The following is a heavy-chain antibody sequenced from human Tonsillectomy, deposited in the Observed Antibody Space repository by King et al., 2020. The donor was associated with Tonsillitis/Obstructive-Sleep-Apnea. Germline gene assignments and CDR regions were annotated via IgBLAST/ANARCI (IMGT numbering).Heavy chain of an antibody. V-gene: IGHV3-30*01. CDR1: GFTFSSYA. D-gene: IGHD4-17*01. CDR2: ISYDGSNK. Sequence: VQLVESGGGVVQPGRSLRLSCAASGFTFSSYAMHWVRQAPGKGLEWVAVISYDGSNKYYADSVKGRFTISRDNSKNTLYLQMNSLRAEDTAVYDCARGVTTHRGYYMDVWGKGTTVTVSS. CDR3: ARGVTTHRGYYMDV. J-gene: IGHJ6*03.